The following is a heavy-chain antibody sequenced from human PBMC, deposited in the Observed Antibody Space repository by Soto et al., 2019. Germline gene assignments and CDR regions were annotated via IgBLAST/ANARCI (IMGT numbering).Heavy chain of an antibody. Sequence: PGGSLRLSCAASGFTFSSYAMHWVRQAPGKGLEWQAAISHDGSNKYYADSVKGRFTISKDTSKNTLHLQMNSLRGEDTALYYCARDRFGLLTIDNYYGMDVWGQGTTVTVSS. V-gene: IGHV3-30-3*01. CDR3: ARDRFGLLTIDNYYGMDV. CDR2: ISHDGSNK. D-gene: IGHD3-3*01. CDR1: GFTFSSYA. J-gene: IGHJ6*02.